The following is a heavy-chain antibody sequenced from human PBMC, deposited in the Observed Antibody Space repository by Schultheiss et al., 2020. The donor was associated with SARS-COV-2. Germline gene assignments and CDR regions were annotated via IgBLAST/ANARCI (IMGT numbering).Heavy chain of an antibody. CDR3: ARTIRITIFGVVQYFDY. J-gene: IGHJ4*02. CDR2: IYYSGST. CDR1: GGSISSGYY. Sequence: SQTLSLTCAVSGGSISSGYYWGWIRQPPGKGLEWIGYIYYSGSTYYNPSLKSRVTISVDTSKNQFSLKLSSVTAADTAVYYCARTIRITIFGVVQYFDYWGQGTLVTVSS. V-gene: IGHV4-31*11. D-gene: IGHD3-3*01.